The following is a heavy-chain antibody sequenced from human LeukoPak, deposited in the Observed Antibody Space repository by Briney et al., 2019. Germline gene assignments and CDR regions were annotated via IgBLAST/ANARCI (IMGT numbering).Heavy chain of an antibody. J-gene: IGHJ4*02. D-gene: IGHD3-10*01. CDR3: ARDRLLWFGDLDY. Sequence: PSETLSLTCAVSGGSLSSSNWWSWVRQPPGKGLEWIGETYHSGSTNYNPSLKSRVTISVDKSKNQFSLKLSSVTAADTAVYYCARDRLLWFGDLDYWGQGTLVTVSS. CDR2: TYHSGST. CDR1: GGSLSSSNW. V-gene: IGHV4-4*02.